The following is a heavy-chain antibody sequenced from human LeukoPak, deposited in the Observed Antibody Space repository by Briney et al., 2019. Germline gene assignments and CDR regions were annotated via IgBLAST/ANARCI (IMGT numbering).Heavy chain of an antibody. CDR2: ISPSGVST. V-gene: IGHV1-46*01. Sequence: ASVKVSCKASGYTFTSYYMHWVRQAPGQGLEWMGIISPSGVSTTYSQKFQGRVTMTRDMSTRTVYMELSSLRSEDTAVYYCARGNYDILTGYFEYYMDVWGKGTTVTISS. CDR3: ARGNYDILTGYFEYYMDV. J-gene: IGHJ6*03. CDR1: GYTFTSYY. D-gene: IGHD3-9*01.